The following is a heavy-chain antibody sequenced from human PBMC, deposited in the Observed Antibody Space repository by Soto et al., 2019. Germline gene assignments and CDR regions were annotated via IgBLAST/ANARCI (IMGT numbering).Heavy chain of an antibody. V-gene: IGHV3-9*01. D-gene: IGHD5-12*01. J-gene: IGHJ6*02. CDR1: GFTFDDYA. Sequence: EVQLVESGGGLVQPGRSLRLSCAASGFTFDDYAMHWVRQAPGKGLEWVSGISWNSGSLGYADSVKGRFTISRDNAKNSLYLQMNSLRAEDTALYYCAKDRSGYDGGPARGMDGWGQGTTVTVSS. CDR3: AKDRSGYDGGPARGMDG. CDR2: ISWNSGSL.